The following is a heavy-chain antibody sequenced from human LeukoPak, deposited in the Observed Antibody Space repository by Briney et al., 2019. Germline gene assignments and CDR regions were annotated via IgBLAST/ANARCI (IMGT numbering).Heavy chain of an antibody. J-gene: IGHJ5*02. Sequence: GSLRRSCAASGFTVSNYWMSWVRHAPGKGLEWVANIKHDGSKTYYVDSVKGRFTISRDNAKNSLYLKMNSLRAEDTAVYYCARDVMYYDILTGHGSWGQGTLVTVSS. CDR3: ARDVMYYDILTGHGS. V-gene: IGHV3-7*01. CDR1: GFTVSNYW. D-gene: IGHD3-9*01. CDR2: IKHDGSKT.